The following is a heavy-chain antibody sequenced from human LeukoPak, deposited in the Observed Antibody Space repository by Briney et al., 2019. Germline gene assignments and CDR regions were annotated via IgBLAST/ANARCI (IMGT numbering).Heavy chain of an antibody. J-gene: IGHJ4*02. CDR1: GFTFSSYA. Sequence: GGSLRLSCAASGFTFSSYAMHWVRQVPGKGLEWVAVISYDGSNKYYADFVKGRFTISRDNSKNTLYLQMNGLRAEDTAVYYCAKDLDYYDSSGYLDYWGQGPLVTVSS. CDR3: AKDLDYYDSSGYLDY. CDR2: ISYDGSNK. D-gene: IGHD3-22*01. V-gene: IGHV3-30-3*01.